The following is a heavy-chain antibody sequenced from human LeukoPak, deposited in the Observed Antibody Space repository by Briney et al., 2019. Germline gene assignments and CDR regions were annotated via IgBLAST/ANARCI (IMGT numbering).Heavy chain of an antibody. Sequence: PGGSLRLSCAASGFTFSSYGMHWVRQAPGKGLEWVAVISYDGGNKYYADSVKGRFTISRDNSKNTLYLQMNSLRAEDTAVYYCAKDTQGYSSSWYPLYYYYYGMDVWGKGTTVTVSS. CDR1: GFTFSSYG. CDR2: ISYDGGNK. V-gene: IGHV3-30*18. D-gene: IGHD6-13*01. J-gene: IGHJ6*04. CDR3: AKDTQGYSSSWYPLYYYYYGMDV.